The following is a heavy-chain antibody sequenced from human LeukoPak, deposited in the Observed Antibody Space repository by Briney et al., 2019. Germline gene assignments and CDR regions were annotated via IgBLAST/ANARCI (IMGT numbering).Heavy chain of an antibody. Sequence: ASVKVSCKASGYTFTTYGISWVRQAPGQGLEWMGWISAYNGNTNYVQNLQGRVTMTTDTSTSTAYMELRSLRSDDTAVYYCARDRPAGGYSTSASCYSSRGMDVWGQGTTVTVSS. J-gene: IGHJ6*02. CDR3: ARDRPAGGYSTSASCYSSRGMDV. CDR1: GYTFTTYG. CDR2: ISAYNGNT. D-gene: IGHD2-2*02. V-gene: IGHV1-18*01.